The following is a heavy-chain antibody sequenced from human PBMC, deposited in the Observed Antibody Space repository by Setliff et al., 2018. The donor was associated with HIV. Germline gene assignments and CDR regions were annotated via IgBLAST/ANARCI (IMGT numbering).Heavy chain of an antibody. D-gene: IGHD2-2*01. V-gene: IGHV4-4*02. CDR3: ARRDSSTWYGIFDN. CDR2: IYHSGST. Sequence: SETLSLTCAVSGGSIGSSNWWSWVRQPPGKGLEWIGEIYHSGSTNYNPSLKSRVSISLDKSKKQFSLRLSSVTAADTAEYYCARRDSSTWYGIFDNWGQGTLVTVSS. J-gene: IGHJ4*02. CDR1: GGSIGSSNW.